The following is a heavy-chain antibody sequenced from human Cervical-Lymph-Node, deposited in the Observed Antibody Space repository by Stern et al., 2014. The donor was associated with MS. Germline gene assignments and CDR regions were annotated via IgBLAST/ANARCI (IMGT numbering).Heavy chain of an antibody. CDR3: ARWHGWGWFDP. D-gene: IGHD6-19*01. CDR2: MNPNSGNT. J-gene: IGHJ5*02. Sequence: VQLLESGAEVKKPGASEKVSCKASGYTFTSFDINWVRQATGQGLEVMGWMNPNSGNTGYAQKFQGRVTMTRNTSISTAYMELNSLRSEDTAVYYCARWHGWGWFDPWGQGTLVTVSS. V-gene: IGHV1-8*01. CDR1: GYTFTSFD.